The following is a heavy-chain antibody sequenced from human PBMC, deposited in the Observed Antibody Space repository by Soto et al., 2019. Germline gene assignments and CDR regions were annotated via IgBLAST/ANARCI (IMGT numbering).Heavy chain of an antibody. CDR3: AKDATVFPGATSDY. V-gene: IGHV3-30-3*01. Sequence: AGGSLRLSCAASGFTFSSYAMHWVRQAPGKGLEWVALISYDGSDKDYADSVKGRFTISRDNSRNTLYLQMNSLRAEDTAVYFCAKDATVFPGATSDYWGQGTLVTVSS. D-gene: IGHD2-21*02. CDR1: GFTFSSYA. J-gene: IGHJ4*02. CDR2: ISYDGSDK.